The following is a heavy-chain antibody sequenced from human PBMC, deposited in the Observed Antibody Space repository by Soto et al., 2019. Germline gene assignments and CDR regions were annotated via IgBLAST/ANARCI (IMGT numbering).Heavy chain of an antibody. CDR1: GGTFSGYA. V-gene: IGHV1-69*01. Sequence: QAHLIQSGAEVKQPGSSVKVSCKASGGTFSGYAISWVRQRPGRGLEWMGGIIPIFGITTYAEKFQGRITLAADESTGTAFMDLRSLISEDTAVYYCARDPRSITGTTSSEDFQ. CDR3: ARDPRSITGTTSSEDFQ. J-gene: IGHJ1*01. CDR2: IIPIFGIT. D-gene: IGHD1-20*01.